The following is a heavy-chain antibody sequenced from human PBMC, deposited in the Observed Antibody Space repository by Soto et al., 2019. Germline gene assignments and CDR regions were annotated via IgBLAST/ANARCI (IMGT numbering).Heavy chain of an antibody. CDR2: IFGSGAPT. Sequence: EVQLLESGGGLVQPGGSLRLSCAASGFTFSHYAMSWVRQAPGKGLQWVSTIFGSGAPTHYADSVKGRFGISRDNSNNMVFLEINSLKDEDTAVYYCTREASSWGFAFDLWGQGTRVAVSS. V-gene: IGHV3-23*01. J-gene: IGHJ3*01. CDR3: TREASSWGFAFDL. CDR1: GFTFSHYA. D-gene: IGHD3-16*01.